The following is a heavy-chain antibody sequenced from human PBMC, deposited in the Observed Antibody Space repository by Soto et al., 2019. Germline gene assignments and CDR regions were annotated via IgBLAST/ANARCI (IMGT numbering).Heavy chain of an antibody. CDR3: VREFLHYDVSTGSHSDCFDP. V-gene: IGHV1-18*01. Sequence: QIQMVQSGSEVKKPGASVKVSCKASGCAFSSYGISWVRQAPGQGPEWMGWISAYDGDRNYGQDFQGRLTMTTDTSTSTAYMELRSLRSDDTAVYYCVREFLHYDVSTGSHSDCFDPWGQGTLVTVSS. J-gene: IGHJ5*02. CDR2: ISAYDGDR. CDR1: GCAFSSYG. D-gene: IGHD3-9*01.